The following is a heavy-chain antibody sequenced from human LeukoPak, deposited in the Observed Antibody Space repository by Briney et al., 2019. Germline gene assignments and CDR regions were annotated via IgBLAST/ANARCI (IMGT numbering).Heavy chain of an antibody. CDR2: IIPIIDIA. CDR3: ARLWSRRFGELNS. Sequence: ASVKVSCKASGGTFSSYAISWVRQAPGQGLEWMGRIIPIIDIANYAQKFQGRVTITADKSTSTAYMELSSLRSEDTAVYYCARLWSRRFGELNSWGQGTLVTVSS. V-gene: IGHV1-69*04. J-gene: IGHJ4*02. CDR1: GGTFSSYA. D-gene: IGHD3-10*01.